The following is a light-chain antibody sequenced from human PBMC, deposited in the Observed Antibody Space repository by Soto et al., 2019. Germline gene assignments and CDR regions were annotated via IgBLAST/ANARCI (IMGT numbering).Light chain of an antibody. CDR2: GAS. CDR3: QQYGGSPLFT. CDR1: QGVTTAY. V-gene: IGKV3-20*01. Sequence: EIVLTQSPGTLSLSPGERATLSCRASQGVTTAYLAWYQHKPGLAPRLLIYGASYRAAGIPDRFSGSGSGTDFTLTISRLEPEDFAVYSCQQYGGSPLFTFGPGTRVDFK. J-gene: IGKJ3*01.